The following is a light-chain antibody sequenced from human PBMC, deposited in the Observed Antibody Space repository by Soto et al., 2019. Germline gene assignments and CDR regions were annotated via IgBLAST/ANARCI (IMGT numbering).Light chain of an antibody. CDR3: QQRSNWPPWT. V-gene: IGKV3-11*01. Sequence: EIVLTQSPATLSLSPGERATLSCRASQSVSRYLAWYQQKTGQAPSRLIYGGSNRGPGSTVRFSGSGSGTDFTLTIISLEPGDFAVYYCQQRSNWPPWTFGQGTKVDIK. CDR1: QSVSRY. J-gene: IGKJ1*01. CDR2: GGS.